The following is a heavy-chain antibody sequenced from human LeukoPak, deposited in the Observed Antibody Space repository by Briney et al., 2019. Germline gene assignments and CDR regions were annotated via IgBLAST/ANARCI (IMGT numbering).Heavy chain of an antibody. V-gene: IGHV4-31*03. J-gene: IGHJ4*02. D-gene: IGHD5-12*01. CDR3: ARAGYSGFDFNFDY. CDR1: GGSINSGAYY. Sequence: PSQTLSLTCTVSGGSINSGAYYWSWIRQHPGKGLEWIGYIYYSGSTYYNPSLKSRIIISVDTSKNQFSLKLRSVTVADTAVYYCARAGYSGFDFNFDYWGQGTLVTVSS. CDR2: IYYSGST.